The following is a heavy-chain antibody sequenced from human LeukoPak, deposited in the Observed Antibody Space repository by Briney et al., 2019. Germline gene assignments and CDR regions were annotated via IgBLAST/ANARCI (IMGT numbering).Heavy chain of an antibody. Sequence: SSETLSLTCTVSGGSISSGSYYWSWIRQPAGKGLEWIGRIYTSGSTNYNPSLKSRVTISVDTSKNQFSLKLSSVTAADTAVYYCARESGRPFWSGYYNPWGQGTLVTVSS. CDR3: ARESGRPFWSGYYNP. J-gene: IGHJ5*02. CDR1: GGSISSGSYY. V-gene: IGHV4-61*02. D-gene: IGHD3-3*01. CDR2: IYTSGST.